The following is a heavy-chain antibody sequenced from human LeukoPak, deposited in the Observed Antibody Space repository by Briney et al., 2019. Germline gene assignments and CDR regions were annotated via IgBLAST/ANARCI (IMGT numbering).Heavy chain of an antibody. D-gene: IGHD2-21*02. Sequence: GASVKVSCKASGYTFTGFYMHWVRQAPGQALEWMGWINPNSGGTNYAQKFQGRVIMTRDTSISTAYMELSRLGSDDTAVYYCARGGSTDSIHSCGGNCYFLDYWGQGTLVTVSS. CDR3: ARGGSTDSIHSCGGNCYFLDY. CDR2: INPNSGGT. CDR1: GYTFTGFY. J-gene: IGHJ4*02. V-gene: IGHV1-2*02.